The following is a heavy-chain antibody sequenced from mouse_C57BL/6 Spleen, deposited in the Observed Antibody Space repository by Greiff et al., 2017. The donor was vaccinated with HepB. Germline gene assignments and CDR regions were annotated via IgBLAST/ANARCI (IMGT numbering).Heavy chain of an antibody. V-gene: IGHV5-4*01. CDR2: ISDGGSYT. CDR3: ARGDDYDGGFAY. J-gene: IGHJ3*01. Sequence: EVQLVESGGGLVKPGGSLKLSCAASGFTFSSYAMSWVRQTPEKRLEWVATISDGGSYTYYPDNVKGRFTISRDNAKNNLYLQMSHLKSEDTAMYYCARGDDYDGGFAYWGQGTLVTVSA. CDR1: GFTFSSYA. D-gene: IGHD2-4*01.